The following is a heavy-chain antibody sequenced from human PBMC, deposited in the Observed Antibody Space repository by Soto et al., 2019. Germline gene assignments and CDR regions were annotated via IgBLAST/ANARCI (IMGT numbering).Heavy chain of an antibody. CDR2: RRADGSST. CDR1: GFTFSDSA. V-gene: IGHV3-23*01. D-gene: IGHD6-19*01. CDR3: SKNGHWLDAQLDS. Sequence: EVQLLESGGGLVQPGGSLRLSCTASGFTFSDSAMTWVRQAPGKGLEWVSIRRADGSSTYHADSVRGRFTISRDNSTNTLYHRITSLRADDAAVYYCSKNGHWLDAQLDSWGHGTQGTVS. J-gene: IGHJ5*01.